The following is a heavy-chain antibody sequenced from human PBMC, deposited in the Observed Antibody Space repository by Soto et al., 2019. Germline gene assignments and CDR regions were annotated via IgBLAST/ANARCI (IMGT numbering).Heavy chain of an antibody. CDR1: GFTFSSYA. CDR3: ARVLADYPSFDY. V-gene: IGHV3-30-3*01. D-gene: IGHD3-16*01. J-gene: IGHJ4*01. CDR2: ISYDGSNK. Sequence: QVQLVESGGGVVQPGRSLRLSCAASGFTFSSYALHWVRQAPGKGLEWVAVISYDGSNKFYADSVQGRFTISRDTSKNTLYLQMNSLTAEQTAVYYCARVLADYPSFDYWAHGPLVP.